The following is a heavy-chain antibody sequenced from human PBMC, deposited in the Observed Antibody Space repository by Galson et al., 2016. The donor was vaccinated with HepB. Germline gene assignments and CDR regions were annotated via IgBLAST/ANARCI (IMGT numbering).Heavy chain of an antibody. CDR3: AKATWGHPFDI. CDR1: RFSFSTYW. J-gene: IGHJ3*02. CDR2: INADGSQR. D-gene: IGHD7-27*01. Sequence: SLRLSCAASRFSFSTYWMSWVRQAPGKGLEWVANINADGSQRYYVASVKGRFTISRDHAKNSLYLQMNSLRAEDTAIYYCAKATWGHPFDIWGQGTMVTVSS. V-gene: IGHV3-7*03.